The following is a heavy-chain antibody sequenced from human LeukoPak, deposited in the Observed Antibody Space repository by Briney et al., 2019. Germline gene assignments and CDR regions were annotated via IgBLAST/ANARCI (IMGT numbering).Heavy chain of an antibody. CDR2: IYYSGST. CDR1: GGSISSSYYY. J-gene: IGHJ5*02. D-gene: IGHD3-22*01. CDR3: AAYYYDSSGYYPTNWFDP. Sequence: PSETLSLTCTVSGGSISSSYYYWSWIRQPPGKGLEWIGYIYYSGSTNYNPSLKSRVTISVDTSKNQFSLKLSSVTAADTAVYYCAAYYYDSSGYYPTNWFDPWGQGTLVTVSS. V-gene: IGHV4-61*01.